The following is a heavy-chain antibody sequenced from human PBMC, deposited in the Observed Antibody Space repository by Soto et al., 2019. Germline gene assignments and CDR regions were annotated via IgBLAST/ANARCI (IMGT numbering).Heavy chain of an antibody. J-gene: IGHJ4*02. CDR1: GGSTDSLY. CDR2: VSYRGST. V-gene: IGHV4-59*08. Sequence: SETLSLTCTVSGGSTDSLYWSWVRQPPGKGQEWIGYVSYRGSTTYNPSLKSRVIVSIDTSKNQFSLKLTSVTAADTAVYYFARQGYYDLLSGYYLFDYWGQGILFTVS. D-gene: IGHD3-3*01. CDR3: ARQGYYDLLSGYYLFDY.